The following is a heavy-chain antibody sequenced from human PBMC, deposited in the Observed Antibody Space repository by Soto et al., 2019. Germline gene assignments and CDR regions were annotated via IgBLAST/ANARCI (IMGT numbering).Heavy chain of an antibody. J-gene: IGHJ6*03. CDR3: ARGAGPGSYYDFWSGYYYYYYYYMDV. CDR2: MNPNSGNT. Sequence: ASVTVSCTASVYTFTIYDINWVRQATGKGLEWMGWMNPNSGNTGYAQKFQGRVTMTRNTSISTAYMELSSLRSEDTAVYYCARGAGPGSYYDFWSGYYYYYYYYMDVWGKGTTVTVSS. CDR1: VYTFTIYD. D-gene: IGHD3-3*01. V-gene: IGHV1-8*01.